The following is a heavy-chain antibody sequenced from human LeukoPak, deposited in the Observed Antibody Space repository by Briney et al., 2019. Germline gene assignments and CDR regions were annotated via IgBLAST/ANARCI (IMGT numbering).Heavy chain of an antibody. D-gene: IGHD5-18*01. Sequence: GGSLRLSCAASGFTFSSYEMNWVRQAPGKGLEWVSYISSSGSTIYYADSVKGRFTISRDNAKNSLYLQMNSLRAEDTAVYYCARVASGYSYGYLYYFDYWGQGTLVTASS. CDR2: ISSSGSTI. V-gene: IGHV3-48*03. CDR1: GFTFSSYE. CDR3: ARVASGYSYGYLYYFDY. J-gene: IGHJ4*02.